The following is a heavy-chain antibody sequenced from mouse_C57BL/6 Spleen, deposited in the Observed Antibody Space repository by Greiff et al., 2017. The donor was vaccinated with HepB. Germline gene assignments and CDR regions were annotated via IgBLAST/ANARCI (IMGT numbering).Heavy chain of an antibody. CDR3: TAYYYGSSYNY. CDR2: IDPEDGDT. D-gene: IGHD1-1*01. CDR1: GFNIKDYY. J-gene: IGHJ2*01. V-gene: IGHV14-1*01. Sequence: EVQLQQSGAELVRPGASVKLSCTASGFNIKDYYMHWVKQRPEQGLEWIGRIDPEDGDTEYAPKFQGKATMTADTSSNTAYLQLSSLTSEDTAFYYCTAYYYGSSYNYWGQGTTLTVSS.